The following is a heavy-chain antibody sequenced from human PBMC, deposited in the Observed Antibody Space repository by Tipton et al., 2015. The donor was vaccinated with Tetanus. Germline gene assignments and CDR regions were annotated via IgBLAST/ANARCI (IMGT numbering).Heavy chain of an antibody. CDR1: GGSISRFY. D-gene: IGHD3-22*01. CDR3: ARFSYDSGGFYSYFDY. J-gene: IGHJ4*02. CDR2: AYYSGST. Sequence: TLSLTCTISGGSISRFYWGWIRQPPGKGLEWIGHAYYSGSTNYNPSLKSRVSISVDTSNDQFSLRPTSVTAADTAIYYCARFSYDSGGFYSYFDYWGRGTLVTVSS. V-gene: IGHV4-59*01.